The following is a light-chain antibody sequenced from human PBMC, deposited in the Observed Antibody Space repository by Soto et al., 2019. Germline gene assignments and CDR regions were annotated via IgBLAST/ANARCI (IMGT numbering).Light chain of an antibody. Sequence: QSVLTQPASVSGSPGQSITISCTGTSSDVGSYNLVSWYQQHPGKAPKLMIYESSKRPSGVSNRFSGSKSGNTASLTISGLQAESEGDYYCSSYAGSRTLVFGGGTKLSVL. CDR2: ESS. CDR3: SSYAGSRTLV. CDR1: SSDVGSYNL. J-gene: IGLJ2*01. V-gene: IGLV2-23*01.